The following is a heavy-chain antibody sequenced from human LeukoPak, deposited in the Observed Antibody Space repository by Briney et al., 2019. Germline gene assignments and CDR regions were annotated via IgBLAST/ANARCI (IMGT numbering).Heavy chain of an antibody. CDR3: ARYRAFRGVSPFDY. Sequence: PSETLSLTCAVSGGSFSAYYWTWIRQPPGKGLEWIGEINHSGSTNYNPSLKSRVTISVDTSKNQFSLKLSSVTAADTAVYYCARYRAFRGVSPFDYWGQGTLVTVSS. CDR1: GGSFSAYY. J-gene: IGHJ4*02. D-gene: IGHD3-10*01. V-gene: IGHV4-34*01. CDR2: INHSGST.